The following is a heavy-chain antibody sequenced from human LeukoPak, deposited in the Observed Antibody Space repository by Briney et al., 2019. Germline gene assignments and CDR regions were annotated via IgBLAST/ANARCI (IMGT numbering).Heavy chain of an antibody. V-gene: IGHV1-18*01. CDR3: ARGLQETPAWLKAFSAFDI. D-gene: IGHD5-24*01. CDR2: ISAYNGNT. Sequence: ASVKVSCKASGYTFTSYGISWVRQAPGQGLEWMGWISAYNGNTNYAQKLQGRVTMTTDTSTSTASMELRSLRSDDTAVYYCARGLQETPAWLKAFSAFDIWGQGTMVTVSS. CDR1: GYTFTSYG. J-gene: IGHJ3*02.